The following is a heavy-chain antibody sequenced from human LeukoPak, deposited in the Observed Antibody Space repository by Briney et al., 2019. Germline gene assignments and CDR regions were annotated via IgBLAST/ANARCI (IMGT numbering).Heavy chain of an antibody. J-gene: IGHJ4*02. V-gene: IGHV3-74*01. D-gene: IGHD4-23*01. CDR3: AKALYGGHDY. Sequence: PGGSLRLSCAASGFTFSSYWMHWVRQAPGEGLVWVSRIDPDDSGSTYADSVKGRFTISRDNAKNTLWLQMNSLRADDTAVYYCAKALYGGHDYWGQGTLVTVSS. CDR1: GFTFSSYW. CDR2: IDPDDSGS.